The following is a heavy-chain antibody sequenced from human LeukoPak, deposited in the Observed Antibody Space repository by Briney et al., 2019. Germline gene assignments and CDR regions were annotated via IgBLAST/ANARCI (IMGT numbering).Heavy chain of an antibody. J-gene: IGHJ6*02. CDR2: ISSSSSYT. CDR3: ARVPRYYDILTGYLSAYGMDV. CDR1: GFTFSDYY. Sequence: PGGSLRLSCAASGFTFSDYYMSGIRQAPGKGLEWVSYISSSSSYTNYADSVKGRFTISRDNAKNSLYLQMNSLRAEDTAVYYCARVPRYYDILTGYLSAYGMDVWGQGTTVTVSS. V-gene: IGHV3-11*05. D-gene: IGHD3-9*01.